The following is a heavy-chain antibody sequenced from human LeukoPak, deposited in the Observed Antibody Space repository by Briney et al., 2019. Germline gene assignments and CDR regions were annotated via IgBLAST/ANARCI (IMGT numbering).Heavy chain of an antibody. Sequence: SETLSLTCSISGVSISSYFRSWIRQPPGKGLEWIAYFYSSGSTNSNPTLNGRVTTSPDTSTNQLSLKVMSVAAADTAVYYCARHVFGDLEADWFDPWGPGILVTVSS. V-gene: IGHV4-4*09. CDR3: ARHVFGDLEADWFDP. CDR1: GVSISSYF. D-gene: IGHD4-17*01. CDR2: FYSSGST. J-gene: IGHJ5*02.